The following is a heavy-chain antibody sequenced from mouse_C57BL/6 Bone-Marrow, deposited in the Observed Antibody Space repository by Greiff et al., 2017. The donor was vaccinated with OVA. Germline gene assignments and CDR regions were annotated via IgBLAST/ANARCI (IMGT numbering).Heavy chain of an antibody. CDR2: INPSSGYT. D-gene: IGHD1-1*01. CDR1: GYTFTSYT. J-gene: IGHJ3*01. Sequence: QVHVKQSGAELARPGASVKMSCKASGYTFTSYTMHWVKQRPGQGLEWIGYINPSSGYTKYNQKFKDKATLTADKSSSTAYMQLSSLTSEDSAVYYCATLYYYGSSPWFAYWGQGTLVTVSA. CDR3: ATLYYYGSSPWFAY. V-gene: IGHV1-4*01.